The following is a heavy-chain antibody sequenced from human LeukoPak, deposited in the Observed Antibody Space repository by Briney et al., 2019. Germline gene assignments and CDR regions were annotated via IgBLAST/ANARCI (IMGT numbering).Heavy chain of an antibody. CDR1: RGSISSRSDY. V-gene: IGHV4-39*01. Sequence: SETLSLTCTVSRGSISSRSDYWWAWIRQPPGQGLEWIGSVYHSGGIYYNPSLKSRLTISVDTSKDHFSLNLASVTAADTAVYYCARQRAHGTWAFDYWGQGTLLTVSS. CDR3: ARQRAHGTWAFDY. D-gene: IGHD1-26*01. CDR2: VYHSGGI. J-gene: IGHJ4*02.